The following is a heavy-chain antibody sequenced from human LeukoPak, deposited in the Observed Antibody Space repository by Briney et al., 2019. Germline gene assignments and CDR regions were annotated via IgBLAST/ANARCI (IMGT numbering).Heavy chain of an antibody. Sequence: GGSLGLSCAASGFTFSSYSINWVRQAPGKGLEWVSYISSSSSSIYYADSVKGRFTISRDNAKNSLYLQMNSLRDEDTAVYYCARALWSQEAGAFDIWGQGTMVTVSS. CDR2: ISSSSSSI. D-gene: IGHD2-21*01. J-gene: IGHJ3*02. V-gene: IGHV3-48*02. CDR3: ARALWSQEAGAFDI. CDR1: GFTFSSYS.